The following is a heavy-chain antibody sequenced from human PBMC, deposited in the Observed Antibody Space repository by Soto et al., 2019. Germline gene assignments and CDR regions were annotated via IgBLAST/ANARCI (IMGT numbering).Heavy chain of an antibody. Sequence: QVQLVQSGAEVKKPGSSVKVSCKASGGTFSSYTISWVRQAPGQGLEWMGRIIPILGIANYAQKFQGRVTITAEKXTSTAYMELSSLRSEDTAVYYCASVPGIAASGFDYWGQGTLVTVSS. J-gene: IGHJ4*02. V-gene: IGHV1-69*02. CDR2: IIPILGIA. CDR3: ASVPGIAASGFDY. D-gene: IGHD6-13*01. CDR1: GGTFSSYT.